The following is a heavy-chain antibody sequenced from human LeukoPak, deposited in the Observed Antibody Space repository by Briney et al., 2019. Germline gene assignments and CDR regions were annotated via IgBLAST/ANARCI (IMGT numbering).Heavy chain of an antibody. CDR1: GFTFSSYW. CDR2: IKQDGGEE. Sequence: GGSLRLSCAASGFTFSSYWMSWVRQAPGRGLEWVANIKQDGGEEYYVDSVKGRFTISRDNAKNSLYLQMNSLRAEDTAVYYCARDGYYYYSSGRNDYWGQGTLVTVSS. CDR3: ARDGYYYYSSGRNDY. V-gene: IGHV3-7*05. J-gene: IGHJ4*02. D-gene: IGHD3-22*01.